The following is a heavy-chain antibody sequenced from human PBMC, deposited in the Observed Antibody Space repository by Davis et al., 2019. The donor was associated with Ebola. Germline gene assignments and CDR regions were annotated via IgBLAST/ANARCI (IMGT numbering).Heavy chain of an antibody. CDR2: VYPGDSDT. CDR3: ARHEGYYYDSSGYYQRGDFDY. Sequence: GGSLRLSCKASGYSFTSYWIGWVRQMPGKGLEWIGIVYPGDSDTTYSPSFQGHVTISADMSISTAYLQWSSLKASDTAMYYCARHEGYYYDSSGYYQRGDFDYWGQGTLVTVSS. D-gene: IGHD3-22*01. V-gene: IGHV5-51*01. CDR1: GYSFTSYW. J-gene: IGHJ4*02.